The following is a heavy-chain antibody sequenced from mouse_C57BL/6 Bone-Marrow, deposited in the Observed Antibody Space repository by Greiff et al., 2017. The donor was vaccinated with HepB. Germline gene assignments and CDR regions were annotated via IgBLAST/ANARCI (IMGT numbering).Heavy chain of an antibody. V-gene: IGHV5-17*01. CDR3: AREDYGDYAMDY. Sequence: EVHLVESGGGLVKPGGSLKLSCAASGFTFSDYGMHWVRQAPEKGLEWVAYISSGSSTIYYADTVKGRFTISRDNAKNTLFLQMTRLRSEDTAMYYCAREDYGDYAMDYWGQGTSVTVSS. J-gene: IGHJ4*01. CDR2: ISSGSSTI. D-gene: IGHD1-1*01. CDR1: GFTFSDYG.